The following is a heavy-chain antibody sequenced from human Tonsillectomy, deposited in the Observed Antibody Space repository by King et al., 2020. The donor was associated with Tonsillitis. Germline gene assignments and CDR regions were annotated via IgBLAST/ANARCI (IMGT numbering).Heavy chain of an antibody. D-gene: IGHD6-13*01. Sequence: VQLVESGGGLVQPGGSLRLSCAASGFTVSFNYMSWVRQAPGKGLEWVSVIYTGGSTYYADSVKGRLSISRDNSKNTLYLQMNSLRAEDTAVYYCARDPAAAAIFDYWGQGTLVTVSS. J-gene: IGHJ4*02. CDR1: GFTVSFNY. V-gene: IGHV3-66*01. CDR2: IYTGGST. CDR3: ARDPAAAAIFDY.